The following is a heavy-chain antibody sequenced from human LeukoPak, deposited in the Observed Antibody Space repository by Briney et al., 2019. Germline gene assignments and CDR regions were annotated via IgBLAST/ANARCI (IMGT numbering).Heavy chain of an antibody. CDR3: ARSPTYYDFWSGYKFIDY. CDR1: GFTFSTYW. CDR2: IKHDGSEK. J-gene: IGHJ4*02. V-gene: IGHV3-7*01. Sequence: GGSLRPSCAVSGFTFSTYWMSWVRQAPGKGLEWVANIKHDGSEKYYVDSVKGRFTISRDNAENSLYLQLNSLRAEDTAVYYCARSPTYYDFWSGYKFIDYWGQGTLVTVSS. D-gene: IGHD3-3*01.